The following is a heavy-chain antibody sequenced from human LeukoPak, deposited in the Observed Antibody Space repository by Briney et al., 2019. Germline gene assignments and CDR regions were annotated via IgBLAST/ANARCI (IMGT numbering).Heavy chain of an antibody. CDR1: GFTFSSYA. J-gene: IGHJ4*02. Sequence: PGGSLGLSCAASGFTFSSYAMSWVRQARGKGLEWVSAISGSGATTYYTDSLKGRFTISRDSSKHTLYLQMNSLRAEDTAVYYCAKDHDFWGGYHDYWGQGTLVTVSS. CDR3: AKDHDFWGGYHDY. V-gene: IGHV3-23*01. D-gene: IGHD3-3*01. CDR2: ISGSGATT.